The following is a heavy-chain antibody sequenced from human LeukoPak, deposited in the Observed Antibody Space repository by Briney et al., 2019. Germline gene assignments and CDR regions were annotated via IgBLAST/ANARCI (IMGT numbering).Heavy chain of an antibody. CDR1: GGSISSYY. J-gene: IGHJ5*02. CDR2: IYYSGST. V-gene: IGHV4-59*08. Sequence: SETLSLTCTVSGGSISSYYWSWIRQPPGKGLEWIGYIYYSGSTNYNPSLKSRVTISVDTSKNQFSLKLSSVTAADTAVYYCARHSGPQYYDFWSGYSGSGFDWFDPWGQGTPVTVSS. D-gene: IGHD3-3*01. CDR3: ARHSGPQYYDFWSGYSGSGFDWFDP.